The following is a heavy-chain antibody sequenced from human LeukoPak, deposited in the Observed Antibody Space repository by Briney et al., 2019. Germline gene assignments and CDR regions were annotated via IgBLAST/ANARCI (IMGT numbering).Heavy chain of an antibody. CDR1: GYTFTGYY. J-gene: IGHJ4*02. V-gene: IGHV1-69*13. D-gene: IGHD1-26*01. CDR3: ARERYSGTSAGDY. Sequence: GASVKVSCKASGYTFTGYYMHWVRQAPGQGLEWMGGIIPIFGTANYAQKFQGRVTITADESTSTAYMELSSLRSEDTAVYYCARERYSGTSAGDYWGQGTLVTVSS. CDR2: IIPIFGTA.